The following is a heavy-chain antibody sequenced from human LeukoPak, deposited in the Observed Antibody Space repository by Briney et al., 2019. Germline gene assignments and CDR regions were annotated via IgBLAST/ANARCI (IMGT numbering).Heavy chain of an antibody. D-gene: IGHD3-16*01. CDR1: GFTFTNYG. V-gene: IGHV3-23*01. CDR2: ITSCGDDT. Sequence: GGSLRLSCAASGFTFTNYGMSWVRQAPGKGLEWVSSITSCGDDTYYAGSVKGRFTISKDNSMNTLYLQMDSLRAEDTALYYCAKRFGVYWFFDLWGRGTLVTVSS. CDR3: AKRFGVYWFFDL. J-gene: IGHJ2*01.